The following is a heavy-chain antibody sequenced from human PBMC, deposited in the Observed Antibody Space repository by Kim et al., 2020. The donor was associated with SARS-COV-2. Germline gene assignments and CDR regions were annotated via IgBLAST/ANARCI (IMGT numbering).Heavy chain of an antibody. D-gene: IGHD3-16*01. V-gene: IGHV4-4*02. CDR3: ARSRRPKGGFDY. J-gene: IGHJ4*02. Sequence: YSPSLKSRVTISVDKSKSQFSLQLSSVTAADTAVYYCARSRRPKGGFDYWGQGTLVTVSS.